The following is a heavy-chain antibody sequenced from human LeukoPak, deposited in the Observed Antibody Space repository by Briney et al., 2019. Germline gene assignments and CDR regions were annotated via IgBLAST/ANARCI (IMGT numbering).Heavy chain of an antibody. J-gene: IGHJ4*02. CDR1: GSTFTTYS. CDR3: ARDRERIWRRTYFDY. CDR2: INPSGSST. V-gene: IGHV1-46*01. D-gene: IGHD2-15*01. Sequence: ASVQVSCKASGSTFTTYSMHWVRPAPGQGLEWMGIINPSGSSTTYAQKFQGRVTMTRDMSTSTVYMELSSLRSEDTAVYYCARDRERIWRRTYFDYWGQGTLVTVSS.